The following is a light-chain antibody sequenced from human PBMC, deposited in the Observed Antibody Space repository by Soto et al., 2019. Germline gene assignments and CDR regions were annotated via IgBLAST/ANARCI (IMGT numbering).Light chain of an antibody. J-gene: IGLJ3*02. CDR2: EVS. CDR3: SSYTSSSTPCV. Sequence: QSALTQPASVSGAPGQSITISCTGTSSDVGGYNYVSWYQQHPGKAPKLMIYEVSNRPSGVSNRFSGSKSGNTASLTISGLQAEDEAEYYCSSYTSSSTPCVFGGGTQLTVL. CDR1: SSDVGGYNY. V-gene: IGLV2-14*01.